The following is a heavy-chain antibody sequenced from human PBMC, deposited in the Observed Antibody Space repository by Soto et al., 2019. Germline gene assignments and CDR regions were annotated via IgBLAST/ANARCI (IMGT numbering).Heavy chain of an antibody. Sequence: ASVKVSCKASGYTFTGYYMHWVRQAPGQGLEWMGWINPNSGGTNYAQKFQGRVTMTRDTSISTAYMELSRLRSDGTAVYYCARDGSGYSGYDWDYYGMDVWGQGTTVTVSS. CDR2: INPNSGGT. V-gene: IGHV1-2*02. CDR3: ARDGSGYSGYDWDYYGMDV. CDR1: GYTFTGYY. J-gene: IGHJ6*02. D-gene: IGHD5-12*01.